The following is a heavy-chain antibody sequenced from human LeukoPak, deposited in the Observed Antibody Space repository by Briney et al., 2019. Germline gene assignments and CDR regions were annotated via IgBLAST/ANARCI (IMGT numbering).Heavy chain of an antibody. CDR2: ISAYNGNT. D-gene: IGHD4-23*01. CDR3: ARDGRRIHSYGGGAEYFQH. CDR1: GGTFSSYA. V-gene: IGHV1-18*01. Sequence: EASVKVSCKASGGTFSSYAISWVRQAPGQGLEWMGWISAYNGNTNYAQKLQGRVTMTTDTSTSTAYMELRSLRSDDTAVYYCARDGRRIHSYGGGAEYFQHWGQGTLVTVSS. J-gene: IGHJ1*01.